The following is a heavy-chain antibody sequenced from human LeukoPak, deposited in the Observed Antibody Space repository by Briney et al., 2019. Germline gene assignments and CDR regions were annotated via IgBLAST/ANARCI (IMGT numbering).Heavy chain of an antibody. J-gene: IGHJ4*02. D-gene: IGHD2-2*01. Sequence: SQTLSLTCAISGDSVSSNSAAWNWIRQSPSRGLEGLGRTYYRSKWYNDYAVSVKSRITINPDTSKNQFSLQLNSVTPEDKAVYYCAREGSTSEKTTLDYWGQGTLVTVSS. V-gene: IGHV6-1*01. CDR2: TYYRSKWYN. CDR1: GDSVSSNSAA. CDR3: AREGSTSEKTTLDY.